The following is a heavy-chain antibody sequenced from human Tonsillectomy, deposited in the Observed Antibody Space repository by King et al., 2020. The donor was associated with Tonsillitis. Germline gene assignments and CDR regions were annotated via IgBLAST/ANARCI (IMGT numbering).Heavy chain of an antibody. CDR2: ISLTGSYI. V-gene: IGHV3-21*01. CDR3: ARGRFGSGYPPPNYYYYGMDV. D-gene: IGHD3-3*01. J-gene: IGHJ6*02. CDR1: GFTFSPYT. Sequence: VQLVESGGGLVKPGGSLRLSCAASGFTFSPYTMNWVRQAPGKGLEWVSSISLTGSYIYYTDSVQGRFTISRDNANNSLYLQMNSLRVEDTAVYYCARGRFGSGYPPPNYYYYGMDVWGQGTTVTVSS.